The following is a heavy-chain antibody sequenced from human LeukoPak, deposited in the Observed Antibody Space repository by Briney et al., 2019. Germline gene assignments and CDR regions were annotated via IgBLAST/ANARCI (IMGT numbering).Heavy chain of an antibody. D-gene: IGHD3-16*02. J-gene: IGHJ4*02. CDR3: ARGGYYDYAWGTYRSFSLDY. CDR1: RFTFSYYA. V-gene: IGHV3-30*15. Sequence: GGSLRLSCAAFRFTFSYYAMHWVRQAPGKGLEWVAVISYDGNTHYYADSVKGRFTISRDNSKNTLFLQMSSLRAEDTAVYYCARGGYYDYAWGTYRSFSLDYWGQGTLVTVSS. CDR2: ISYDGNTH.